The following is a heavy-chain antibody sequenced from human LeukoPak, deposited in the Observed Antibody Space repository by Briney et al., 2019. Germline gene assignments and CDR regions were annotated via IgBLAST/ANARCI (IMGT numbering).Heavy chain of an antibody. CDR2: MYYSGNT. CDR3: ARGKYYFDY. J-gene: IGHJ4*02. CDR1: VDSISGYY. Sequence: PSETLSLTCTVSVDSISGYYWSWIRQPPGKGLEWIGYMYYSGNTNYNPSLRSRLTTSLDTSKNQFSLKLSSVTAADTAVYYCARGKYYFDYWGQGTLVTVSS. V-gene: IGHV4-59*01.